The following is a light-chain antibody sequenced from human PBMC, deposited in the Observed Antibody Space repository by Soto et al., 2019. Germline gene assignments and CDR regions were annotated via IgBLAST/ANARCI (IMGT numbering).Light chain of an antibody. CDR1: SSDVGSYNL. J-gene: IGLJ1*01. CDR2: EVS. CDR3: CSYAGSSTSV. Sequence: SVLTQPASVSGSPGQWITISCTGTSSDVGSYNLVSWYQQHPGKAPKLMIYEVSKRPSGVSNRFSGSKSGNTASLTISGLQAEDEADYYCCSYAGSSTSVFGTGTKVTVL. V-gene: IGLV2-23*02.